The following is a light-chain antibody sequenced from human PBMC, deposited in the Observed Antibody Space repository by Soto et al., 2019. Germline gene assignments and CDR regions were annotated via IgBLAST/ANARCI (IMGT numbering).Light chain of an antibody. CDR2: WAS. V-gene: IGKV4-1*01. CDR3: QQYGSLRTWT. J-gene: IGKJ1*01. Sequence: DIVMTQSPDSLAVSLGERATINCKPSQSVLYSSNNKDYLAWYQQKPGQPPKLLIYWASTRESGVPDRFSGSVSGTDFTLTISSLQAEDFAVYYCQQYGSLRTWTFGQGTKVDIK. CDR1: QSVLYSSNNKDY.